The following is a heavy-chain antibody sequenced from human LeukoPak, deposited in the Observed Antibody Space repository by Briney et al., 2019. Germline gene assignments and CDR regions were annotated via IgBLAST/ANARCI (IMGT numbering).Heavy chain of an antibody. V-gene: IGHV4-59*12. Sequence: SETLSLTCTVSGGSISYYYWSWIRQPPGKGLEWIGYVYYSGSTSYNPSLKSRVAISVDTSENHISLQLTSVTAADTAVYYCAREGGPYRPLDYSGQGALVTVSS. J-gene: IGHJ4*02. CDR2: VYYSGST. CDR1: GGSISYYY. CDR3: AREGGPYRPLDY.